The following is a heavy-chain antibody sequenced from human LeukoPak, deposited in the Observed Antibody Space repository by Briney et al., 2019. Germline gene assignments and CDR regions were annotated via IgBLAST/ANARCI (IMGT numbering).Heavy chain of an antibody. CDR3: ARLMGATGGTNWFEP. J-gene: IGHJ5*02. V-gene: IGHV5-51*01. Sequence: RGESLKISCKGSVYSFTSYRIGWVREMPERGVEWMGIIYPGDSDTRYSPYFQGQVTISADKSNSTAYLQWSSLKASDTAMYYCARLMGATGGTNWFEPWGQGTLVTVSS. CDR2: IYPGDSDT. CDR1: VYSFTSYR. D-gene: IGHD1-26*01.